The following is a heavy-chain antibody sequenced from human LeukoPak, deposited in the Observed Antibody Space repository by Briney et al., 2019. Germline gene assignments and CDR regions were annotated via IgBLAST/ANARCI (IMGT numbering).Heavy chain of an antibody. J-gene: IGHJ4*02. D-gene: IGHD4-11*01. CDR3: ARGYSNYYFDY. V-gene: IGHV3-11*01. CDR1: GFIFSDYY. Sequence: PGGSLRLSCTASGFIFSDYYMSWLRQAPGKGLEWLSYISSSGTTIYYADSVKGRFTTSRDNAKNSLYLQMNSLRAEDTAVYYCARGYSNYYFDYWGQGTLVTVSS. CDR2: ISSSGTTI.